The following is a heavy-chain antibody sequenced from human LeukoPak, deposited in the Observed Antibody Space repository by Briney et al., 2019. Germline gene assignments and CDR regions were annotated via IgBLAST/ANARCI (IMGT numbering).Heavy chain of an antibody. J-gene: IGHJ3*02. CDR1: GFTFSSYA. CDR3: ARTLVGAKLAFDI. V-gene: IGHV3-30-3*01. D-gene: IGHD1-26*01. Sequence: PGGSLRLSCAASGFTFSSYAMHWVRQAPGKGLEWVAVISYDGSNKYYADSVKGRFTISRDNSKNTLYLQMNSLRAEDTAVYYCARTLVGAKLAFDIWGQGTMVTVSS. CDR2: ISYDGSNK.